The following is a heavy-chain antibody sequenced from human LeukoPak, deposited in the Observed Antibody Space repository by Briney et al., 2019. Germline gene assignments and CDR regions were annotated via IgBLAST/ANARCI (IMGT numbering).Heavy chain of an antibody. D-gene: IGHD5-24*01. CDR2: INPNSGGT. J-gene: IGHJ4*02. Sequence: ASVKVSCKASGYTFTGYYMHWVRQAPGQGLEWMGRINPNSGGTNYAQKFQGRVTMTRDTSISTAYMELSRLRSDDTAVYYCAIQFSMATNSPFVYWGQGTLVTVSS. CDR1: GYTFTGYY. CDR3: AIQFSMATNSPFVY. V-gene: IGHV1-2*06.